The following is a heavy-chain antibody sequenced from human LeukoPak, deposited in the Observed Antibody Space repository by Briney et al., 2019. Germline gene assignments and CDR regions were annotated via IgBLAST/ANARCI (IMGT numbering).Heavy chain of an antibody. CDR2: INHSGST. V-gene: IGHV4-34*01. CDR3: ARGRRRPGFTMIVVAYYFDY. Sequence: SETLSLTCAVYGVSFSGYYWSWIRQPPGKGLEWIGEINHSGSTNYNPSLKSRVTISVDTSKNQFSLKLSSVTAADTAVYYCARGRRRPGFTMIVVAYYFDYWGQGTLVTVSS. J-gene: IGHJ4*02. CDR1: GVSFSGYY. D-gene: IGHD3-22*01.